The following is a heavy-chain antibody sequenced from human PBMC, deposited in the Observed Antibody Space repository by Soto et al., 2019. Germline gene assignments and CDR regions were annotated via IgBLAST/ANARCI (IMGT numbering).Heavy chain of an antibody. J-gene: IGHJ6*02. CDR2: IYHSGST. Sequence: PSETLSLTCAVSGGSISSSNWWSWVRQPPGKGLEWIGEIYHSGSTNYNPSLKSRVTISVDKSKNQFSLKLSSVTAADTAVYYCARDKIWFGDFHYYGMDVWGQGTTVTVSS. CDR3: ARDKIWFGDFHYYGMDV. D-gene: IGHD3-10*01. V-gene: IGHV4-4*02. CDR1: GGSISSSNW.